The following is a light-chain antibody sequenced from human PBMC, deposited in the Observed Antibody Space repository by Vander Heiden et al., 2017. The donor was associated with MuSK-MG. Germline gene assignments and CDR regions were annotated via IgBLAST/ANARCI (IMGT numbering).Light chain of an antibody. CDR2: GAS. CDR1: QSVGSN. J-gene: IGKJ5*01. V-gene: IGKV3-15*01. Sequence: EIVITQSPATLSVSPGERATLSCRASQSVGSNLAWYQQKPGQAPRLLIYGASTRSTGIPARFSGSGSGTEFTLAISSLQSEDFAVYYCQQYNNWPPITFGQGTRLGIK. CDR3: QQYNNWPPIT.